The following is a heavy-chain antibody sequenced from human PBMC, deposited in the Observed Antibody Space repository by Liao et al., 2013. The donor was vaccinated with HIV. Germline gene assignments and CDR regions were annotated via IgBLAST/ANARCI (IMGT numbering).Heavy chain of an antibody. CDR3: AARITIFGVVIPHAFVY. V-gene: IGHV4-4*07. Sequence: QVQLRESGPGLVKPSETLSLTCTVSGGSISNYYWNWVRQPAGKGLEWIGRIYASGDTNYNPSLKSRITMSVDTSKSQFSLKLSSVTAADTAVYYCAARITIFGVVIPHAFVYLGPGDNGHRLF. J-gene: IGHJ3*02. D-gene: IGHD3-3*01. CDR1: GGSISNYY. CDR2: IYASGDT.